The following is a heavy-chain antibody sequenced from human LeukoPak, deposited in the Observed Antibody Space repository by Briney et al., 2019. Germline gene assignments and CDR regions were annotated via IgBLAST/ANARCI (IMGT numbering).Heavy chain of an antibody. CDR2: INPNSGDT. CDR3: ARDFGYYDTGGLSD. V-gene: IGHV1-2*06. J-gene: IGHJ4*02. Sequence: ASVKVSCKASGYTFTGYYMQWVRQAPGQGPEWMGRINPNSGDTNYAQKFQGRVTMARDASISTAYMELSRLRSDYTAVYYCARDFGYYDTGGLSDWGQGTLVTVSS. D-gene: IGHD3-22*01. CDR1: GYTFTGYY.